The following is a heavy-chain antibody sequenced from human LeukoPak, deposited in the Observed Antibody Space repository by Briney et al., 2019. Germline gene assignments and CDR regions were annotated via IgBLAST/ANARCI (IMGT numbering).Heavy chain of an antibody. CDR3: ARDDYPAFCSGGTCYSTNRFDP. V-gene: IGHV1-8*01. Sequence: ASVKVSCKASGYTFTSNDINWVRQAAGQGLEWMGWMNPHSGNAGYAQKFQGRVTMTRDTSTSTVYMELSSLRSEDTAVYYCARDDYPAFCSGGTCYSTNRFDPWGQGTLVTVSS. CDR2: MNPHSGNA. D-gene: IGHD2-15*01. J-gene: IGHJ5*02. CDR1: GYTFTSND.